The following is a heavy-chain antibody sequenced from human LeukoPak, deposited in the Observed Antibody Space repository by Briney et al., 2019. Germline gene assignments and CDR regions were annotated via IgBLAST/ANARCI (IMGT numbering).Heavy chain of an antibody. CDR1: GYTLTELS. CDR3: ARELLPQLGSYYDSNAFDI. Sequence: SVTVSCTVSGYTLTELSMHWVRQAPGKGLEWMGGIIPIFGTANYAQKFQGRVTITADESTSTAYMELSSLRSEDTAVYYCARELLPQLGSYYDSNAFDIWGQGTMVTVSS. CDR2: IIPIFGTA. D-gene: IGHD1-26*01. J-gene: IGHJ3*02. V-gene: IGHV1-69*13.